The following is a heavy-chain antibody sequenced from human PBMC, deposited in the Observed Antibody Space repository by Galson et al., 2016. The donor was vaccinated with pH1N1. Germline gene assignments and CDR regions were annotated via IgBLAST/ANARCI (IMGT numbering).Heavy chain of an antibody. V-gene: IGHV2-70*04. CDR2: IDWDDEK. D-gene: IGHD3-10*01. Sequence: PALVKPTQTLKLTCTFSGFSLSTFGVRVSWIRQSPGKALEWLARIDWDDEKFYSPSLKTRLTISKDTSKDQVVLTMTNMDPVDTGTYYCARMGVASGGRYYYGMDVWCQGTTVTVSS. CDR3: ARMGVASGGRYYYGMDV. CDR1: GFSLSTFGVR. J-gene: IGHJ6*02.